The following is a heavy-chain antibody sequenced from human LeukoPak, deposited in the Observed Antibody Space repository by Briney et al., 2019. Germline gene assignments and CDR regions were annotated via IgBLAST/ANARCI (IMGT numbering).Heavy chain of an antibody. D-gene: IGHD2-8*02. CDR3: AGHHPRNTVDF. CDR2: INHSGST. Sequence: PSETLSLTCAVYGGSFSGYYWSWIRQPPGKGLEWIGEINHSGSTNYNPSLKSRVTISLDTSKNQLSLKLRSMTAADTAVYYCAGHHPRNTVDFWGQGTLVTVSS. J-gene: IGHJ4*02. V-gene: IGHV4-34*01. CDR1: GGSFSGYY.